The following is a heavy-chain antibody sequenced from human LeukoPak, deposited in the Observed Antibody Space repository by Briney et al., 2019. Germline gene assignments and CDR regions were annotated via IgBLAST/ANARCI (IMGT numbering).Heavy chain of an antibody. D-gene: IGHD3-10*01. J-gene: IGHJ6*04. V-gene: IGHV1-69*06. CDR1: GGTFSSYA. Sequence: SVKVSCKASGGTFSSYAISWVRQAPGQGLEWMGGIIPIFGTANYAQKFQGRVTITADKSTSTAYMELSSLRSEDTAVYYCARAFLELTMVREYGMDVWGKGTTVTVSS. CDR3: ARAFLELTMVREYGMDV. CDR2: IIPIFGTA.